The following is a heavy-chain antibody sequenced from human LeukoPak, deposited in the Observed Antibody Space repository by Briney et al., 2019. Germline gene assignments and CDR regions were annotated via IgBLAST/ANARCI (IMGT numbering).Heavy chain of an antibody. J-gene: IGHJ6*02. CDR2: ISSSSSTI. CDR1: GFSFSSYS. V-gene: IGHV3-48*01. D-gene: IGHD3-10*01. Sequence: SGGSLRLSCAASGFSFSSYSMNWLRQAPGKGLEWVSYISSSSSTIHYADSVKGRFTISRDNAKNSLYLQMNSLRAEDTAEYYCARDRVLPRYYGMDVWGQGTTVTVSS. CDR3: ARDRVLPRYYGMDV.